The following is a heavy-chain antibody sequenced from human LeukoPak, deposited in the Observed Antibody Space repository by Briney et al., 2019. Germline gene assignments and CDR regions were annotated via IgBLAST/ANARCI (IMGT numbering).Heavy chain of an antibody. J-gene: IGHJ4*02. CDR2: INWNNGDV. CDR1: GMTFDDFA. D-gene: IGHD3-16*01. V-gene: IGHV3-9*01. CDR3: VTWGAENY. Sequence: GGSLRLSCAASGMTFDDFALYWVRQAPGKGLEWVSGINWNNGDVGYADSVRGLFTFSRDSAKNSLYLQMNSRRAEDTAVYYCVTWGAENYWGQGALVSVSS.